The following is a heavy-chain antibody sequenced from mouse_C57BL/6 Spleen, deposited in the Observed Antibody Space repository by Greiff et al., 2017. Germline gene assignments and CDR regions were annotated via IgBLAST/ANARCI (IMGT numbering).Heavy chain of an antibody. CDR2: ISSGSSTI. D-gene: IGHD2-4*01. Sequence: EVQLQESGGGLVKPGGSLKLSCAASGFTFSDYGMHWVRQAPEKGLEWVAYISSGSSTIYYADTVKGRFPISRDNAKNTLFLQMTSLRSEDTAMYYCARPDDYDGYWYFDVWGTGTTVTVSS. V-gene: IGHV5-17*01. CDR3: ARPDDYDGYWYFDV. CDR1: GFTFSDYG. J-gene: IGHJ1*03.